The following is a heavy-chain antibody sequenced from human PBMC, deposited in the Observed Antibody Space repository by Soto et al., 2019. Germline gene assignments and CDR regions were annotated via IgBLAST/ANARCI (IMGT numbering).Heavy chain of an antibody. CDR3: ARHWTGSDAFDI. CDR1: GDSVNSGSYS. CDR2: LYYSGST. Sequence: PSETLSLTCIVSGDSVNSGSYSWSWIRQPPGKGLEWIGCLYYSGSTYYNPSVKSRVTISVDTSKNQFSLKLSSVTAADTAVYYCARHWTGSDAFDIWGQGTMVTVSS. D-gene: IGHD3-9*01. V-gene: IGHV4-39*01. J-gene: IGHJ3*02.